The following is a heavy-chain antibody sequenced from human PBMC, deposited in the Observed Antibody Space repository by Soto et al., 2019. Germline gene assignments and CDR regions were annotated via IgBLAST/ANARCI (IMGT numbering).Heavy chain of an antibody. CDR1: GFTCSSYA. J-gene: IGHJ4*02. Sequence: HPGGSLRLSCAASGFTCSSYAMSWVRQAPGKGLEWVSTIGGSGGSTYYADSVKGRFTISRDNSKNTLYLQMNSLRAEDTAVYYCAKGITARRWDYFDYWGQGALDTVSS. CDR3: AKGITARRWDYFDY. D-gene: IGHD6-6*01. V-gene: IGHV3-23*01. CDR2: IGGSGGST.